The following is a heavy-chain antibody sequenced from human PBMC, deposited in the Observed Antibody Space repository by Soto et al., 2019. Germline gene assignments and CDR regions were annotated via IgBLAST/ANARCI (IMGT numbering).Heavy chain of an antibody. CDR2: IYYSGST. J-gene: IGHJ4*02. Sequence: SETLSLTCTVSGGSISSYYWSWIRQPPGKGLEWIGYIYYSGSTNYNPSLKSRVTISVDTSKNQFSLKLSSVTAADTAVYYCARGGYYDSSGYYGYWGQGTLVTVSS. CDR3: ARGGYYDSSGYYGY. CDR1: GGSISSYY. D-gene: IGHD3-22*01. V-gene: IGHV4-59*08.